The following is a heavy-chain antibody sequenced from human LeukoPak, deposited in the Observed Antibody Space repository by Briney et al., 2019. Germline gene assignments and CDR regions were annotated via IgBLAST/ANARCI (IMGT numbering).Heavy chain of an antibody. Sequence: GRSLRLSCAASGFTFSNYPMHWVRQAPGKGLEWVAAISTDGSDKHYADSVKGRFTISRDNSRNTLYLQMDSLRAEDTAVYFCATDLTVRAANYYFDHWGQGTLVTVSS. CDR2: ISTDGSDK. V-gene: IGHV3-30-3*01. CDR3: ATDLTVRAANYYFDH. J-gene: IGHJ4*02. CDR1: GFTFSNYP. D-gene: IGHD1-26*01.